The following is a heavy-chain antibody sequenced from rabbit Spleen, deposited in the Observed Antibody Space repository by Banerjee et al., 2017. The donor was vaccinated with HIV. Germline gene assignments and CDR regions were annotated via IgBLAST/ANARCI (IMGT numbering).Heavy chain of an antibody. V-gene: IGHV1S45*01. CDR1: GFSFSSSYW. D-gene: IGHD4-1*01. Sequence: QEQLEESGGDLVKPEGSLTLTCTASGFSFSSSYWMCWVRQAPGKGLEWIACIGTSSGTTYYASWAKGRFTITRSTSLNTVTLQVTSLTAADTATYFCARDLTGVIGWNFGWWGPGTLVTVS. CDR3: ARDLTGVIGWNFGW. CDR2: IGTSSGTT. J-gene: IGHJ6*01.